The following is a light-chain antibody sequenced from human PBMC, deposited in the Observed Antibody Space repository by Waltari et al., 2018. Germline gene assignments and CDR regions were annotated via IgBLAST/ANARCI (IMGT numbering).Light chain of an antibody. CDR1: SSNIGSNT. J-gene: IGLJ3*02. CDR3: QQYYIPPWT. CDR2: SNN. Sequence: QSVLTQPPSASGTPGQRVSLSCSGSSSNIGSNTVNWYQQLPGTAPKLIIYSNNQRPSGVPDRFRGSGSGTDFTLTISSLQAEDAAFYYCQQYYIPPWTFGQGTK. V-gene: IGLV1-44*01.